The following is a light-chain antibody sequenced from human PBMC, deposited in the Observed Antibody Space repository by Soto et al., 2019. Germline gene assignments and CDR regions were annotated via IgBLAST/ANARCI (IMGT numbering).Light chain of an antibody. V-gene: IGKV3-20*01. CDR2: GAS. CDR3: QQYGSSPPLT. Sequence: EIVLTQSPGTLSLSPGGRATLSCRASRSVSSSFLAWYQQKPGQPPRLLIYGASSRATGIPDRFSGSGSGTDFTLTISRLEPEDFAVYYCQQYGSSPPLTFGGGTKVDNK. J-gene: IGKJ4*01. CDR1: RSVSSSF.